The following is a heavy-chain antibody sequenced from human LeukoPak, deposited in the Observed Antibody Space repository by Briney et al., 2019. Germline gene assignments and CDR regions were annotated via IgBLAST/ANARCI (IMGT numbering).Heavy chain of an antibody. Sequence: ASVKVSCKASGYTFTSYGISWVRQAPGQGLEWMGWINPNSGGTNYAQKFQGRVTMTRDTSISTAYMELSRLRSDDTAVYYCARDLGTYYFDYWGQGTLVTVSS. J-gene: IGHJ4*02. CDR1: GYTFTSYG. CDR3: ARDLGTYYFDY. V-gene: IGHV1-2*02. CDR2: INPNSGGT. D-gene: IGHD1-1*01.